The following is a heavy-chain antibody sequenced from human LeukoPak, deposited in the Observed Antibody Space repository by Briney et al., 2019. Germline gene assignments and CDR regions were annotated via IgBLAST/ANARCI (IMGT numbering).Heavy chain of an antibody. Sequence: PSETLSLTCTVSGGSISSYYWSWIRQPPGKGLEWIGYIYYSGSTNYNPSLKSRVTISVDTSKNQFSLKLSSVTAADTAVYYCARQVRTMIVVVTRSWFDPWGQGTLVTVSS. CDR2: IYYSGST. J-gene: IGHJ5*02. D-gene: IGHD3-22*01. CDR1: GGSISSYY. V-gene: IGHV4-59*08. CDR3: ARQVRTMIVVVTRSWFDP.